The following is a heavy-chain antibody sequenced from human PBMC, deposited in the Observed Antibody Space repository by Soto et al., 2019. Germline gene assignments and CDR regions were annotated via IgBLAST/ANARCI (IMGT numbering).Heavy chain of an antibody. CDR3: ARGALCSTTNCFGSGAFDI. CDR2: ISNSGTYI. D-gene: IGHD2-2*01. V-gene: IGHV3-21*01. Sequence: GGSLRLSCAVSGFTFSRYNMNWVRQAPGKGLEWVSSISNSGTYIYYADPVKGRFTISRDNAKNSLYLQMNSLRAEDTAVYYCARGALCSTTNCFGSGAFDIWGQGTMVTVSS. J-gene: IGHJ3*02. CDR1: GFTFSRYN.